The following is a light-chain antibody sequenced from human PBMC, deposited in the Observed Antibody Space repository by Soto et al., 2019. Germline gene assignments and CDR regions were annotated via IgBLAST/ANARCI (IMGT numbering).Light chain of an antibody. V-gene: IGKV3-20*01. CDR2: GAS. CDR3: QQYSSSPLYT. Sequence: IVLTQSPGTLSLSPGERATLSCRPSQSVSSSYLAWYQQKPGQAPRLLIYGASSRATGIPDRFSGSGSGTDFTLTISRLEPEDFAVYYCQQYSSSPLYTFGQGTKLEIK. CDR1: QSVSSSY. J-gene: IGKJ2*01.